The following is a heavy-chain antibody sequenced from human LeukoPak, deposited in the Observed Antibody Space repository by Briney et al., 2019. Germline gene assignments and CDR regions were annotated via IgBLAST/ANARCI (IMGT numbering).Heavy chain of an antibody. CDR2: FDPEDGET. J-gene: IGHJ6*03. V-gene: IGHV1-24*01. D-gene: IGHD4-23*01. Sequence: ASVKVSCKVSGYTLTELSMHWVRQAPGKGLEWMGGFDPEDGETIYAQKFQGRVTMTEDTSTDTAYMELSSLRSEDTAVYYCARERGGHDYGGYPWGYYYYMDVWGKGTTVTVSS. CDR1: GYTLTELS. CDR3: ARERGGHDYGGYPWGYYYYMDV.